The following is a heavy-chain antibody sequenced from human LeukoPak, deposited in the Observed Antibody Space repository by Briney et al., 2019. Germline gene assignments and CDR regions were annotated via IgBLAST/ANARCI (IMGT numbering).Heavy chain of an antibody. J-gene: IGHJ4*02. CDR2: ISASGSST. CDR3: AKGAQYDFWSGYTIEYFDV. V-gene: IGHV3-23*01. D-gene: IGHD3-3*01. Sequence: PGGSLRLSCAVSGFSFINYGISCVRQAPGKGLEWVSFISASGSSTHYADSVKGRFTISRDNSKNTVHLQINSLRAEDTATYYSAKGAQYDFWSGYTIEYFDVWGQGTLVSVSS. CDR1: GFSFINYG.